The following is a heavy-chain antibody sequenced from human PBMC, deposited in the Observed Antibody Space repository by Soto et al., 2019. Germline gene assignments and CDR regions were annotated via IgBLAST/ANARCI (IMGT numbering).Heavy chain of an antibody. V-gene: IGHV1-18*04. J-gene: IGHJ6*02. CDR3: ARHSLQLAVAATPCYYSTDV. Sequence: ASVKVSCKASGYTFTSYGISWVRQAPGQGLEWMGWISAYNGNTNYAQKLQGRVTMTTDTSTRTAYMELRSLRSDDTAVYYCARHSLQLAVAATPCYYSTDVWGHGTTVTSP. CDR1: GYTFTSYG. D-gene: IGHD6-19*01. CDR2: ISAYNGNT.